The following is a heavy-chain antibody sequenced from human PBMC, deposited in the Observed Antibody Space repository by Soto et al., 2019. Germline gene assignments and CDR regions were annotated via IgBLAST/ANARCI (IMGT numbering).Heavy chain of an antibody. CDR3: ARDGGSHGPSYFDS. CDR2: IWYDGSNK. D-gene: IGHD3-16*01. J-gene: IGHJ4*02. Sequence: VQLEESGGGVVQPGRSLRLSCAASGSTFSNYGMHWVRQAPGKGPEWVAVIWYDGSNKYYGESVKGRFSISRDNSKNTLYLDINSLRTEDTAVYYCARDGGSHGPSYFDSWGQGSLVIVSS. V-gene: IGHV3-33*01. CDR1: GSTFSNYG.